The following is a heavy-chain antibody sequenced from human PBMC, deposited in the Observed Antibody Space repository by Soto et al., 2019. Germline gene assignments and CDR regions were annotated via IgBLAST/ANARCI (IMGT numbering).Heavy chain of an antibody. CDR1: GGTFRSYT. Sequence: SVKVSCKASGGTFRSYTISWVRQAPGQGLEWMGRIIPILGIANYAQKFQGRVTITADKSTSTAYMELSSLRSEDTAVYYCARAVVPAALIAFDIWGQGTMVTVSS. J-gene: IGHJ3*02. D-gene: IGHD2-2*01. CDR2: IIPILGIA. V-gene: IGHV1-69*02. CDR3: ARAVVPAALIAFDI.